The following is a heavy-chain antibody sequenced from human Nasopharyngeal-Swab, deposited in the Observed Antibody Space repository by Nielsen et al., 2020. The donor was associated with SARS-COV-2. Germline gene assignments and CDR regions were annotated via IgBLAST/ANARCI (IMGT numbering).Heavy chain of an antibody. CDR2: RSYDGSNK. V-gene: IGHV3-30*03. Sequence: GGSLRLSCAAAGFTFSSYGMHWVRQAPGKGLEWVAVRSYDGSNKYYADPVKGRLAISRDNSKNTLYLQMDSLRAEDTAVYYCARDRGDGYNLYYFDYWGQGTLVTVSS. D-gene: IGHD5-24*01. CDR3: ARDRGDGYNLYYFDY. J-gene: IGHJ4*02. CDR1: GFTFSSYG.